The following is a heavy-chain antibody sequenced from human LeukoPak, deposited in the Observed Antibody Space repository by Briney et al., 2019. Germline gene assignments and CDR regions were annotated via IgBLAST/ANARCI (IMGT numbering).Heavy chain of an antibody. D-gene: IGHD5-12*01. CDR3: AREVATLPDY. CDR1: GFTFSSYA. Sequence: GRSLRLSCAASGFTFSSYAMHWVRQAPGKGLEWVAVISYDGSNKYYADSVKGRFTISRDNSKNTLYLQMNSLRAEDTAVYYCAREVATLPDYWGQGTLVTVSS. V-gene: IGHV3-30-3*01. J-gene: IGHJ4*02. CDR2: ISYDGSNK.